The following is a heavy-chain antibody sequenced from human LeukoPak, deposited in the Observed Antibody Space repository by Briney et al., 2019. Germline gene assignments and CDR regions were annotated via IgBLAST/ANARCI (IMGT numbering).Heavy chain of an antibody. CDR2: IYPGDSDT. D-gene: IGHD3-10*01. Sequence: GESLKISCKGSGYSFTSYWIGWVRQMPGKGLEWMGIIYPGDSDTRYSPSFQGQVTISAAKSISTAYLQWSSLKASDTAVYYCARLPYYGSGSYYTFLSGFDIWGQGTMVTVSS. CDR3: ARLPYYGSGSYYTFLSGFDI. CDR1: GYSFTSYW. J-gene: IGHJ3*02. V-gene: IGHV5-51*01.